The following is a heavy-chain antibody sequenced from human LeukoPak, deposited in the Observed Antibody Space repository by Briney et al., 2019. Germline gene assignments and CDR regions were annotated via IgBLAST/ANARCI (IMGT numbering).Heavy chain of an antibody. V-gene: IGHV4-38-2*01. CDR1: GYSISSGYY. J-gene: IGHJ6*03. CDR3: ARRSVAAAANYYYYYMDV. CDR2: IYHSGST. Sequence: TSETLSLTCAVSGYSISSGYYWGWIRQPPGKGLEWIGSIYHSGSTYYNPSLKSRVTISVDTSKNQFSLQLSSVTAADTAVYYCARRSVAAAANYYYYYMDVWGKGTTVTVSS. D-gene: IGHD6-13*01.